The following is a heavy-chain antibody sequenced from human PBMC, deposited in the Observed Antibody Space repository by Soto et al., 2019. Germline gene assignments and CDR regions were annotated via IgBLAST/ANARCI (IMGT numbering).Heavy chain of an antibody. D-gene: IGHD4-17*01. CDR3: ARTLYGDNVDY. Sequence: GASMKVSCKASGYTFTSYGISWVRQAPGQGLEWMGWISAYNGNTNYAQKFQGRVTMTMNTSISTAYMELSSLRSEDTAVYYCARTLYGDNVDYWGQGTLVTVSS. J-gene: IGHJ4*02. CDR1: GYTFTSYG. V-gene: IGHV1-18*01. CDR2: ISAYNGNT.